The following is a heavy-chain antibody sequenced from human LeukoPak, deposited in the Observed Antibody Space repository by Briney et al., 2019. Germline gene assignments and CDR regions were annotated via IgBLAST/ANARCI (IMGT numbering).Heavy chain of an antibody. CDR3: ARTARLVVSHPPARTRYFDL. D-gene: IGHD2-21*02. CDR2: INHSGST. V-gene: IGHV4-34*01. Sequence: KPSETLSLTCAVYGGSFSGYYWSWIRQPPGKGLEWIGEINHSGSTNYNPSLKSRVTISVDTSKNQFSLKLSSVTAADTAVYYCARTARLVVSHPPARTRYFDLWGRGTLVTVSS. J-gene: IGHJ2*01. CDR1: GGSFSGYY.